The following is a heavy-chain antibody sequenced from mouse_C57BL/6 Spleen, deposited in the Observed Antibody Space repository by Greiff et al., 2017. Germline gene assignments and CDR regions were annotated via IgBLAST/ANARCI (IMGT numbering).Heavy chain of an antibody. CDR1: GYTFTSYW. V-gene: IGHV1-64*01. CDR3: ASGITEFAY. CDR2: IHPNSGST. J-gene: IGHJ3*01. D-gene: IGHD1-1*01. Sequence: QVQLQQPGAELVKPGASVKLSCKASGYTFTSYWMHWVKQRPGQGLEWIGMIHPNSGSTNYNEKFKSKATLTVDKSSSTAYMQLSSLTSDDSAVYYCASGITEFAYWGQGTLVTVSA.